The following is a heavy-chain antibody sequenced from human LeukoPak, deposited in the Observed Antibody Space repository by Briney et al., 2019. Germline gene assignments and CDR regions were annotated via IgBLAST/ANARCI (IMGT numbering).Heavy chain of an antibody. CDR1: GFTFSSYW. CDR2: IEQHGSDK. CDR3: ARDHDYRFDY. V-gene: IGHV3-7*01. D-gene: IGHD4-11*01. Sequence: GRSLRLSCAASGFTFSSYWMSWVRQAPGKGLEWVAKIEQHGSDKYHVDSVKGRFTISRDNAKNSLYLQMNSLRAEDTAVYYCARDHDYRFDYWGQGTLVTVSS. J-gene: IGHJ4*02.